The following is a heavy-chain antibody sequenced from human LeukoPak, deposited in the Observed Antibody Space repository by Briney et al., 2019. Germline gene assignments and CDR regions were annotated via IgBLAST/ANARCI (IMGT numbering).Heavy chain of an antibody. V-gene: IGHV3-74*01. Sequence: PGGSLRLSCAAFGFTFSSYWMHWVRQAPGKGLVWVSRINTDGSSTNYADSVKGRFTISRDNAKNTLYLQMNNLRAEDTAVYYCATSAYSGSPWGQGTLVTVSS. CDR1: GFTFSSYW. J-gene: IGHJ5*02. CDR3: ATSAYSGSP. D-gene: IGHD1-26*01. CDR2: INTDGSST.